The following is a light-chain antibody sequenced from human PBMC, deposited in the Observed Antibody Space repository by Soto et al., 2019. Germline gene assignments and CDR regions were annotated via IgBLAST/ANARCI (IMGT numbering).Light chain of an antibody. CDR2: GAS. J-gene: IGKJ1*01. V-gene: IGKV3-11*01. CDR3: QQHSHWPPWT. CDR1: ENVRTF. Sequence: VLTQSPATLSLSPGERATLSCRASENVRTFVDWYQQKPGQAPRPHIYGASNRATDIPARFSGSGSGTDFTLTISNLEPEDFAVYYCQQHSHWPPWTFGQGTRVEIQ.